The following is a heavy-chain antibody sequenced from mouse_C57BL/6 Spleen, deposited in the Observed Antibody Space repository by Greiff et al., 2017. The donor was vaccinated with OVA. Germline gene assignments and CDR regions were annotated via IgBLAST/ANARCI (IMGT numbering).Heavy chain of an antibody. CDR3: TREDYYGSGWNY. CDR2: IDPETGGT. J-gene: IGHJ2*01. V-gene: IGHV1-15*01. Sequence: QVQLQQSGAELVRPGASVTLSCKASGYTFTDYEMHWVKQTPVHGLEWIGAIDPETGGTAYNQKFKGKAILTADKSSSTAYMELRSLTSEDSAVYYCTREDYYGSGWNYWGQGTTLTVSS. CDR1: GYTFTDYE. D-gene: IGHD1-1*01.